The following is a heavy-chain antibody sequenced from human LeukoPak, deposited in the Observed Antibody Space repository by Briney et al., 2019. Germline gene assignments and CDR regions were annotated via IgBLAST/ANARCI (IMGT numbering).Heavy chain of an antibody. J-gene: IGHJ4*02. Sequence: GASVKVSCKASGYTFTSYGISWLRQAPGQGLEWMGWISAYNGDTKYAQKHQGRVTMTTDTSTSTAYMELRSLRYDDTAVYYCARSSIAVASFWGQGTLVTVFS. D-gene: IGHD6-13*01. CDR2: ISAYNGDT. CDR3: ARSSIAVASF. CDR1: GYTFTSYG. V-gene: IGHV1-18*01.